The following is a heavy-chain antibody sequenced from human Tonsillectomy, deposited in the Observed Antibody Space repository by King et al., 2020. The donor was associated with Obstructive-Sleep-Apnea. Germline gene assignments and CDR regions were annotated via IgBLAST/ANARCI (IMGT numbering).Heavy chain of an antibody. CDR2: IYYRGST. J-gene: IGHJ4*02. CDR1: GASISSGGYS. V-gene: IGHV4-30-4*07. Sequence: VQLQESGPGLVKPSQTLSLTCAASGASISSGGYSWCWIRQPPGKGLEWIGYIYYRGSTFYNPSFESRVSMSVDTSKNQFSLKLSSVTAADTAVYYCARDPMTVTQGYWGQGTLVTVSS. D-gene: IGHD4-17*01. CDR3: ARDPMTVTQGY.